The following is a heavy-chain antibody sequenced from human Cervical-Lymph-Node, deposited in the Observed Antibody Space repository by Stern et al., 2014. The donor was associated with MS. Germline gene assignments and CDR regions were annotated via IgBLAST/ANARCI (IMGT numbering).Heavy chain of an antibody. Sequence: VQLVESGAEVKKPGASVKVSCKAPEYIFTGSYIHWVRQAPGQGLEWMGWINPYSSDTNYAQKFQDRVTMTGDTSITTAFLELSRLRSDDTAVYCAKPNDNSAWSRAFNYWGQGTLVTVSS. J-gene: IGHJ4*02. CDR1: EYIFTGSY. V-gene: IGHV1-2*02. CDR3: AKPNDNSAWSRAFNY. CDR2: INPYSSDT. D-gene: IGHD6-19*01.